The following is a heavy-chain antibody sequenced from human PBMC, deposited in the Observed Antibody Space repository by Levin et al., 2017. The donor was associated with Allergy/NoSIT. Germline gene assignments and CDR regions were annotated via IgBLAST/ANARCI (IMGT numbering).Heavy chain of an antibody. D-gene: IGHD6-13*01. J-gene: IGHJ4*02. Sequence: LRLSCTVSGGSISSGGYYWSWIRQHPGKGLEWIGYIYYSGSTYYNPSLKSRVTISVDTSKNQFSLKLSSVTAADTAVYYCARGTLYSSSWYYFDYWGQGTLVTVSS. CDR3: ARGTLYSSSWYYFDY. V-gene: IGHV4-31*03. CDR1: GGSISSGGYY. CDR2: IYYSGST.